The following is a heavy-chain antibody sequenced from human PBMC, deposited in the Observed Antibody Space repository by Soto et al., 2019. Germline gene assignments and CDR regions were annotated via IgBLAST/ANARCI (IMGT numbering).Heavy chain of an antibody. J-gene: IGHJ4*02. V-gene: IGHV1-69*01. Sequence: QVQLVQSGADVRKPGSSVKVSCKASGGTFRTHGISWVRQAPGQGLEWMGGIIPMFGSANYAQKFQGRVTITADESTSTAYMELRSLRYADTAVYYCAGYSSGWYNFDDWGQGALVIVSS. D-gene: IGHD6-19*01. CDR2: IIPMFGSA. CDR3: AGYSSGWYNFDD. CDR1: GGTFRTHG.